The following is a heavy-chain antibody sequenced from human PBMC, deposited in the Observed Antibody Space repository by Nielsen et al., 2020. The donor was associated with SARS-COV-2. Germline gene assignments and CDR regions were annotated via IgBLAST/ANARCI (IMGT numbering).Heavy chain of an antibody. V-gene: IGHV1-18*01. CDR2: ISPYNGNT. J-gene: IGHJ4*02. CDR3: ARARAGGDTGDY. CDR1: GYTSTIYA. Sequence: ASVKVSCKASGYTSTIYAISWVRQAPGQGLEWLGWISPYNGNTNYAQKFQGRVTMTSDTSTSTVYMEMRTLRSDDTAVYYCARARAGGDTGDYWGQGTLVTVSS. D-gene: IGHD4-17*01.